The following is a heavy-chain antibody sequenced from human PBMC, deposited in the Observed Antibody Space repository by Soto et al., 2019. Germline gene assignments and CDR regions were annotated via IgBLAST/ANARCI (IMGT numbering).Heavy chain of an antibody. V-gene: IGHV4-30-2*01. CDR1: GGYISSGGYS. CDR2: IYHSGST. D-gene: IGHD5-12*01. Sequence: SETLSLTYAVSGGYISSGGYSWSWITQPPGKGLEWIGYIYHSGSTYYNPSLKSRVTISVDRSKNQFSLKLSSVTAADTAVYYCARGEWRWLQWDYWGQGALVTVSS. J-gene: IGHJ4*02. CDR3: ARGEWRWLQWDY.